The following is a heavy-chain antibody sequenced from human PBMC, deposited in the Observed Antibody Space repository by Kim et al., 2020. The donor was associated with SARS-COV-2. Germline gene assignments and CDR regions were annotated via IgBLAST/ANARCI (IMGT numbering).Heavy chain of an antibody. Sequence: GGSLRLSCAVTGFSLRDDGMTWVRQAPGKGLEWVASTSGNCNYMYYSDSFPGRFTISTFSATNSLYLVMNILIADSSALYHCFCLIISLSSLSFFFQ. J-gene: IGHJ1*01. D-gene: IGHD3-10*01. CDR2: TSGNCNYM. V-gene: IGHV3-21*01. CDR3: FCLIISLSSLSFFFQ. CDR1: GFSLRDDG.